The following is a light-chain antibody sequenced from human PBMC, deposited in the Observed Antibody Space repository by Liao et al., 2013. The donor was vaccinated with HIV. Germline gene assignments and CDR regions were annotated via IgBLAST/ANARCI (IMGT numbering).Light chain of an antibody. CDR2: YDS. V-gene: IGLV3-21*04. CDR3: QVWDSSSDSYV. Sequence: TQPPSVSVAPGKTARITCGGNNIGSKSVHWYQQKPGQAPVLVIYYDSDRPSGIPERFSGSNSGNTATLTISRVEAGDEADYYCQVWDSSSDSYVFGTGTKVTVL. CDR1: NIGSKS. J-gene: IGLJ1*01.